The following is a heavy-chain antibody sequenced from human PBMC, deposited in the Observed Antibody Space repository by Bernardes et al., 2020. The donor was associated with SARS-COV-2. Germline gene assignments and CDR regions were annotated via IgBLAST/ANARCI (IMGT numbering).Heavy chain of an antibody. CDR2: IYYSGST. V-gene: IGHV4-59*08. Sequence: SETLSLTCTVSGGSISSYYWSWIRQPPGKGLEWIGYIYYSGSTNYNPSLKSRVTISVDTSKNQFSLKLSSVTAADTAVYYCARHLTPLLFLDYWGQGTLVTVSS. J-gene: IGHJ4*02. D-gene: IGHD2-15*01. CDR3: ARHLTPLLFLDY. CDR1: GGSISSYY.